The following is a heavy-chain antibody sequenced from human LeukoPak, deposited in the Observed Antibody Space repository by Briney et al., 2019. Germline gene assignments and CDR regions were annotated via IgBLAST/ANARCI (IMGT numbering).Heavy chain of an antibody. D-gene: IGHD6-13*01. CDR2: IYTSGST. CDR1: GGSISSGSYY. Sequence: SQTLSLTCTVSGGSISSGSYYWSWIRQPAGKGLEWIGRIYTSGSTNYNPSLKSRVTISVDTSKNQFSLKLSSVTAAATAVYYCARGPIAAAMSPGYYMDVWGKGTTVTVSS. CDR3: ARGPIAAAMSPGYYMDV. J-gene: IGHJ6*03. V-gene: IGHV4-61*02.